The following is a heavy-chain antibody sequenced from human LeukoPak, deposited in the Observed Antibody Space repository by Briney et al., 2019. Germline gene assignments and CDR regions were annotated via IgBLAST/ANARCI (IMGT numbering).Heavy chain of an antibody. V-gene: IGHV1-24*01. CDR3: ATAVGIAARPDLTNWFDP. Sequence: ASVKVSCKVSGYTLTELSMHWVRQAPGKGLEWMGGFDPEDGETIYAQKFQGRVTMTEDTSTDTAYTELSSLRSEDTAVYYCATAVGIAARPDLTNWFDPWGQGTLVTVSS. J-gene: IGHJ5*02. CDR2: FDPEDGET. D-gene: IGHD6-6*01. CDR1: GYTLTELS.